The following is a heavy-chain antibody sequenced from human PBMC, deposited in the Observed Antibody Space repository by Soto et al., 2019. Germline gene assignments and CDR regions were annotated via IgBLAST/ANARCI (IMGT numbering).Heavy chain of an antibody. CDR2: IFSNDDK. D-gene: IGHD2-2*01. CDR3: ALIKDCSRTDCYLASFDP. J-gene: IGHJ5*02. V-gene: IGHV2-26*01. Sequence: SGPTLVNTTETLTLTCTVSGLSLNNDRLGVSWIRQAPGKALEWLAHIFSNDDKSYSTSLKSRLTISKDTSRSQVVLTMTNMDPVDSATYYCALIKDCSRTDCYLASFDPWGQGTLVTVSS. CDR1: GLSLNNDRLG.